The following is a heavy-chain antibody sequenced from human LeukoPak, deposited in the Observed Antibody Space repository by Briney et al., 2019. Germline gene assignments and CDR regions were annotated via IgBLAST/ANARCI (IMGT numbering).Heavy chain of an antibody. CDR2: IYYSGST. CDR3: ARAPAGRPNGWHDY. V-gene: IGHV4-59*01. J-gene: IGHJ4*02. CDR1: GGSIGSYF. D-gene: IGHD6-6*01. Sequence: AETLSLTCTVSGGSIGSYFWSWIRQPPGEGLEWIGFIYYSGSTSYNPSLKSRVTISVDTSKNQCSLKLRSVTAADTAVYYCARAPAGRPNGWHDYWGQGTLVTVSS.